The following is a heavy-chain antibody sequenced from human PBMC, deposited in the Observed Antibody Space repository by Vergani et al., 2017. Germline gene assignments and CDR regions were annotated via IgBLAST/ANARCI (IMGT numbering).Heavy chain of an antibody. CDR3: AKETQDDTVEAPAAIQGTFDN. J-gene: IGHJ4*02. Sequence: QVQLVESGGGVVQPGRSLRLSCAASGLTFSNYAMHWVRQAPGKGLEWVAVIWSDGSKKYYGDSVRGRFTISRDNSKNTLYLQMNSLRAEDTAVYYCAKETQDDTVEAPAAIQGTFDNWGQGTLVTVPS. D-gene: IGHD2-2*02. CDR1: GLTFSNYA. CDR2: IWSDGSKK. V-gene: IGHV3-33*06.